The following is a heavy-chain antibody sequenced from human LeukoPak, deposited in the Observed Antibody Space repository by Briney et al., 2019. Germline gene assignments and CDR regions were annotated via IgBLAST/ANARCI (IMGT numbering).Heavy chain of an antibody. Sequence: RPGGSLRLSCAASGFTFSSYGMSWVRQAPGKGLEGVANIKQDGSEKYYVESVKGRFTISRDNAKTSLYLQMNSLRAEDTAVYYCARSRSSSWKYYFDSWGQGTLVTVSS. CDR1: GFTFSSYG. V-gene: IGHV3-7*01. CDR3: ARSRSSSWKYYFDS. J-gene: IGHJ4*02. CDR2: IKQDGSEK. D-gene: IGHD6-13*01.